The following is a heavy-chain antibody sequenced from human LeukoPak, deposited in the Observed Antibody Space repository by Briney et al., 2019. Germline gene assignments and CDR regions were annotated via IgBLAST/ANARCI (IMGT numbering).Heavy chain of an antibody. CDR3: ARWIQLWYDAFDI. J-gene: IGHJ3*02. CDR2: IYPGDSDT. Sequence: GESLKISCKGSGYRFTSYWIGWVRQMPGKGLEWMGIIYPGDSDTRYSPSFQGQVTISADKSISTAYLQWSRLKASDTAMYYCARWIQLWYDAFDIWGQGTMVTVSS. CDR1: GYRFTSYW. D-gene: IGHD5-18*01. V-gene: IGHV5-51*01.